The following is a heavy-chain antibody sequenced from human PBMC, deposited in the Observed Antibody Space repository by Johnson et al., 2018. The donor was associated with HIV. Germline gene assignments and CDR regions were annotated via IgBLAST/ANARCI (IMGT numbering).Heavy chain of an antibody. CDR1: GFTVGSKY. D-gene: IGHD3-22*01. Sequence: VHLVESGGGVVRPGGSLRLSCAASGFTVGSKYMIWVRLAPGEGLEWVSGISSDGRTHYPDSVKGRFSISRDNSKNTLSLQMNSVRADDTAVYFCASSVNVQGGYDIWGQGTMVTASS. V-gene: IGHV3-66*01. CDR3: ASSVNVQGGYDI. CDR2: ISSDGRT. J-gene: IGHJ3*02.